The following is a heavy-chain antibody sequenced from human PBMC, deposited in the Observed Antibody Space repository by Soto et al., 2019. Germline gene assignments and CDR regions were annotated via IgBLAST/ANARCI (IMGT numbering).Heavy chain of an antibody. D-gene: IGHD1-26*01. V-gene: IGHV3-21*01. CDR2: ISSKSSYI. CDR3: ARSLYSGSYRTTYYIDY. Sequence: EVQLVESGGGLVKPGGSLRLSCAASRFTFSDFSMNWVRQAPGKGLEWVSSISSKSSYIYYADSVQGRFTISRDNADNSLYLQMNSLRAEDTAVYYCARSLYSGSYRTTYYIDYWGQGTLVTVSS. CDR1: RFTFSDFS. J-gene: IGHJ4*02.